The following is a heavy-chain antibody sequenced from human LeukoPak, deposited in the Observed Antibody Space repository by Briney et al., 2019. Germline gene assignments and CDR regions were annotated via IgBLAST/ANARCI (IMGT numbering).Heavy chain of an antibody. D-gene: IGHD6-19*01. CDR2: ISSSSSTI. Sequence: GGSLRLSCAASGFTFSSYSMNWVRQAPGRGLEWVSYISSSSSTIYYADSVKGRFTISRDNAKNSLYLQMNSLRAEDTAVYYCARDARSIAVAGTDYWGQGTLVTVSS. V-gene: IGHV3-48*01. CDR1: GFTFSSYS. CDR3: ARDARSIAVAGTDY. J-gene: IGHJ4*02.